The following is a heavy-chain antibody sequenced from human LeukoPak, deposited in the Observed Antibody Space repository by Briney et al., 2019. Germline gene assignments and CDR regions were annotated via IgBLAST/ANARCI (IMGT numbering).Heavy chain of an antibody. CDR3: AKYYDSSGYYPPDY. D-gene: IGHD3-22*01. V-gene: IGHV3-23*01. J-gene: IGHJ4*02. Sequence: GGSLRLSCTASGFTFSDYCMSWIRQAPGKGLEWVSAISGSGGSTYYADSVKGRLTISRDNSKNTLYLQMNSLRAEDTAVYYCAKYYDSSGYYPPDYWGQGTLVTVSS. CDR2: ISGSGGST. CDR1: GFTFSDYC.